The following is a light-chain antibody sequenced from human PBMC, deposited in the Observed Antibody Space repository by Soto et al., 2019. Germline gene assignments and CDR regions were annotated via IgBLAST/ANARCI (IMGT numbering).Light chain of an antibody. CDR3: QQYHHWPPIT. V-gene: IGKV3-15*01. Sequence: EIVMTQSPSTLSVSTGERATLSCRASESVRSDLAWYQQKPGQAPRLLIYDASTRATGIPARFSGAGSGTEFTLTISSLQSEDSAVYYCQQYHHWPPITFAQGTRLEIK. CDR1: ESVRSD. J-gene: IGKJ5*01. CDR2: DAS.